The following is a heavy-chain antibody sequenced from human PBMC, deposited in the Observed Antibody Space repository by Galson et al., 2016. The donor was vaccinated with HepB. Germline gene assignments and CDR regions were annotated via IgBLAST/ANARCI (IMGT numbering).Heavy chain of an antibody. V-gene: IGHV3-64D*08. CDR3: MKGSFSSGWSNWFDP. D-gene: IGHD6-19*01. CDR1: GFTFSSFA. CDR2: IDNNGGTA. Sequence: SLRLSCAVSGFTFSSFAMHWVRQSPGRGLEYVSGIDNNGGTAYYADYVRGRFTISRDKSRNTLYLQMGSLRADDTAVYYCMKGSFSSGWSNWFDPWGQGTLVTVSS. J-gene: IGHJ5*02.